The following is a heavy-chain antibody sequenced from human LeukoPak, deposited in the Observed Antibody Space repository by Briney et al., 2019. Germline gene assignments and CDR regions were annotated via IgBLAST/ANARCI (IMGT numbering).Heavy chain of an antibody. V-gene: IGHV3-66*01. J-gene: IGHJ4*02. CDR2: IYSGGST. D-gene: IGHD4-11*01. CDR1: GFTFSSYT. Sequence: GGSLGLSCAASGFTFSSYTMNWVRQAPGKGLEWVSIIYSGGSTYNADSVKGRFTISRDNSKNTLYLQMNSLRAEDTAVYYCAREGTVRGQGTLVTVSS. CDR3: AREGTV.